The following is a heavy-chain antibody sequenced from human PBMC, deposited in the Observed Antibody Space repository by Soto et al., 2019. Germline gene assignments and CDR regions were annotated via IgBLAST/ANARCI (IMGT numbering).Heavy chain of an antibody. D-gene: IGHD6-13*01. Sequence: QVQLVESGGGVVQPGRSLRLSCAASGFTFSSYGMHWVRQAPGKGLEWVAVIWYDGSNKYYADSVKGRFTISRDNSKNTRYLQMNSLSAEDTAVYYCARGPFYSSSWYEYFQHWGQGTLVTVSS. V-gene: IGHV3-33*01. CDR3: ARGPFYSSSWYEYFQH. CDR1: GFTFSSYG. J-gene: IGHJ1*01. CDR2: IWYDGSNK.